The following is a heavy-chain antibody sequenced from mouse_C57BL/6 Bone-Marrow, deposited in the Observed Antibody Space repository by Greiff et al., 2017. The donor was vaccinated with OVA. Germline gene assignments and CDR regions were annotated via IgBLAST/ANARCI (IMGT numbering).Heavy chain of an antibody. Sequence: ESGPGLVKPSQSLSLTCSVTGYSITSGYYWNWIRQFPGNKLEWMGYISYDGSNNYNPSLKNRISNTRDTSKNQFFLKLNSVTTEDTATYYCAITTVVATDYWGQGTSVTVSS. CDR1: GYSITSGYY. CDR3: AITTVVATDY. J-gene: IGHJ4*01. D-gene: IGHD1-1*01. CDR2: ISYDGSN. V-gene: IGHV3-6*01.